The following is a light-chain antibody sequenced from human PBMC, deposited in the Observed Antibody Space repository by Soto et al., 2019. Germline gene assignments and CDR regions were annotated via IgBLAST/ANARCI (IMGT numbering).Light chain of an antibody. V-gene: IGKV1-27*01. CDR1: KDIANY. Sequence: DIQMTQSPSSLSASVGDRVTITCRASKDIANYLAWYQQKPGKVPKLLIYAAITLQSGVPSRFSGSGSGTDFTLTISSLQPEDVATYYCQKYYNAPRTFGQGTKVE. CDR2: AAI. CDR3: QKYYNAPRT. J-gene: IGKJ1*01.